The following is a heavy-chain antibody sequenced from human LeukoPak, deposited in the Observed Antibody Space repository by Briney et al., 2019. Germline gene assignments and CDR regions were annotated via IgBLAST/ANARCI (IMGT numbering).Heavy chain of an antibody. CDR2: ITGSGGTT. D-gene: IGHD5-18*01. CDR1: GFTFSSYG. CDR3: AKDGGYSYGYDRRGGVGH. V-gene: IGHV3-23*01. J-gene: IGHJ4*02. Sequence: GGTLRLSCAASGFTFSSYGMSWVRQAPGKGLEWVSAITGSGGTTYYADSVKGRFTISRDNSKKTLYMQMNSLRAEDTAVYYCAKDGGYSYGYDRRGGVGHWGQGTLVTVSS.